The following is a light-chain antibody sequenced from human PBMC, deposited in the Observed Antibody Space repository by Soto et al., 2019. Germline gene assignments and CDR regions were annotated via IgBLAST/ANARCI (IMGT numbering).Light chain of an antibody. Sequence: NKMRSSPCSVVESLGARVTPPXRANQSISRYVNCYQQEPGXAPKXXXAAXSSLQRGCPSRLSGSGSGKDFARTISSQQPYDCANYYLQQSSTPTRPFGQGTRLEIK. CDR1: QSISRY. V-gene: IGKV1-39*01. J-gene: IGKJ5*01. CDR3: QQSSTPTRP. CDR2: AXS.